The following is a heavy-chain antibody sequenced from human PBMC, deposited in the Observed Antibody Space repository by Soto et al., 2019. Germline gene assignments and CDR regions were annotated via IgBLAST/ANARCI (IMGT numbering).Heavy chain of an antibody. D-gene: IGHD3-10*02. J-gene: IGHJ4*02. Sequence: VQLVESGGGLVKPGGSLRLFCAASGFNFPGYSMNWVRQAPGKGLEWVASISSGSHFIYYADSVRGRFTISRDNARDSLLLQMNSLRAGDTGVYFCARDQSQGQMLLPYFDYWGQGTLVTVSS. V-gene: IGHV3-21*04. CDR3: ARDQSQGQMLLPYFDY. CDR2: ISSGSHFI. CDR1: GFNFPGYS.